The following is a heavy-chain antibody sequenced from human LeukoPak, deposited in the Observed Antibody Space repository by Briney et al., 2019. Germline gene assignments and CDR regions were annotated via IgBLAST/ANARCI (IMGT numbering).Heavy chain of an antibody. CDR3: ARDRIVGATTGGGDY. CDR1: GFTFSSYW. V-gene: IGHV3-7*01. CDR2: IKQDGSEK. J-gene: IGHJ4*02. Sequence: GGSLRLSCAASGFTFSSYWMSWVRQAPGKGLEWVANIKQDGSEKYYVDSVKGRFTISRDNAKNSLYLQMNSLRAEDTAVYYCARDRIVGATTGGGDYWGQGTLVTVSS. D-gene: IGHD1-26*01.